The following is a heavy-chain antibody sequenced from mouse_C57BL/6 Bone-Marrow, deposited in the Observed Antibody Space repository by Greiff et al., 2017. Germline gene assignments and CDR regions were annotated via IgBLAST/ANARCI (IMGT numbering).Heavy chain of an antibody. CDR2: INPNYGTT. J-gene: IGHJ3*01. D-gene: IGHD1-1*01. Sequence: VQLKASGPELVKPGASVKISCKASGYSFTDYNMNWVKQSNGKSLEWIGVINPNYGTTSYNQKFKGKATLTVDQSSSTAYMQLNSLTSEDSAVYYCAIDTTVVAEGFAYWGQGTLVTVSA. CDR3: AIDTTVVAEGFAY. V-gene: IGHV1-39*01. CDR1: GYSFTDYN.